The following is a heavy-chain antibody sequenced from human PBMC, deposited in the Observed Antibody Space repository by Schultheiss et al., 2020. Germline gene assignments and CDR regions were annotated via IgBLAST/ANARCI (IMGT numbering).Heavy chain of an antibody. D-gene: IGHD3-10*01. J-gene: IGHJ3*02. V-gene: IGHV4-61*01. CDR3: ARGGGDLGAFDI. Sequence: SETLSLTCTVSGGSVSSGSYYWSWIRQPPGKGLEWIGYIYSSGSTNYNPSLKSRVTISVDTSKNQFSLKLSSVTAADTAVYYCARGGGDLGAFDIWGQGTMVNVSS. CDR1: GGSVSSGSYY. CDR2: IYSSGST.